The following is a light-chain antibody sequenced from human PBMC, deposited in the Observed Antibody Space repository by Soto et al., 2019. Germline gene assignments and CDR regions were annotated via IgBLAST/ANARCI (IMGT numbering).Light chain of an antibody. J-gene: IGKJ2*01. CDR2: AAS. Sequence: DIQLTQSPSFLSASVGDRVTITCRASQGISSFLAWYQQKPGKAPKLLISAASTLQSGVPSRFSGSGSGTEFPLTISSLQPEDFATYYCQQLNSHPPTFGQGTKLEIK. CDR3: QQLNSHPPT. V-gene: IGKV1-9*01. CDR1: QGISSF.